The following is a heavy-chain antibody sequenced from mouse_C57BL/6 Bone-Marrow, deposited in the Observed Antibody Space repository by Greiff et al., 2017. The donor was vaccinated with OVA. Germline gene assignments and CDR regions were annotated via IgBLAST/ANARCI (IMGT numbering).Heavy chain of an antibody. D-gene: IGHD2-3*01. CDR3: ARDDGYYNFDY. V-gene: IGHV1-50*01. Sequence: QVQLQQPGAELVKPGASVKLSCKASGYTFTSYWMQWVKQRPGQGLEWIGEIDPSDSYTNYNQKFKGKATLTVDTSSSTAYMQLSSLTSEDSAVYYGARDDGYYNFDYWGQGTTLTVSS. CDR2: IDPSDSYT. CDR1: GYTFTSYW. J-gene: IGHJ2*01.